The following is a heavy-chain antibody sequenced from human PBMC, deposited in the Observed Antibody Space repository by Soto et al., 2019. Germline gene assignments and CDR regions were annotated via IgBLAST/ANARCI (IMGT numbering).Heavy chain of an antibody. CDR1: GFTFSSYA. V-gene: IGHV3-23*01. J-gene: IGHJ4*02. CDR2: ISGSGGST. Sequence: EVQLLESGGGLVQPGGSLRLSCAASGFTFSSYAMSWVRQAPGKGLEWVSAISGSGGSTYYADSVKGRFTISRDNSKNTLYLQMNILTAEDPAVYYCASLRGVGSDYCGQATLVTVSS. D-gene: IGHD3-10*01. CDR3: ASLRGVGSDY.